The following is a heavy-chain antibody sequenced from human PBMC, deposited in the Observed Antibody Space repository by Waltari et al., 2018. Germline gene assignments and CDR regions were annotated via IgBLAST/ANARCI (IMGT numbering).Heavy chain of an antibody. CDR3: AASTAWYGTGWYGVNDY. V-gene: IGHV3-7*03. D-gene: IGHD6-19*01. CDR1: VFAFRQHW. Sequence: DVRLVESGGGLGQPGGSLRLSCSTYVFAFRQHWHSGVRQAPGKGLEWVANIKEDGSEIYYVDSVKGRFTLSRDNTKNSLFLQMNSLNPDDTAVYYCAASTAWYGTGWYGVNDYWGQGTLVTVSS. J-gene: IGHJ4*02. CDR2: IKEDGSEI.